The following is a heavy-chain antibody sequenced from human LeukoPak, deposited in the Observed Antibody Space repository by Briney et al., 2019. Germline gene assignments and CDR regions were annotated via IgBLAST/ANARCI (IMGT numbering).Heavy chain of an antibody. D-gene: IGHD3-22*01. CDR3: ARDLTMIVVPYAFDI. V-gene: IGHV1-3*01. J-gene: IGHJ3*02. CDR2: INPGNGNT. Sequence: ASVKVSCKAPGYTLTDHDLHWVRQAPGQRLEWMGWINPGNGNTKYSQKFQGRVTITRDTSASTAYMELRSLRSDDTAVYYCARDLTMIVVPYAFDIWGQGTMVTVSS. CDR1: GYTLTDHD.